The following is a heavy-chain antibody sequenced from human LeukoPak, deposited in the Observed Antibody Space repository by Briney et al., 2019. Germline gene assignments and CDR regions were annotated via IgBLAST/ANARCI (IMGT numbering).Heavy chain of an antibody. CDR2: INHSGST. V-gene: IGHV4-34*01. CDR3: ARADLRRPFDY. D-gene: IGHD3-3*01. J-gene: IGHJ4*02. Sequence: SETLSLTCAVYGGSFSGYYWSWIRQPPGKGLEWIGEINHSGSTNYSPSLKSRVTISVDTSKNQFSLKLSSVTAADTAVYYCARADLRRPFDYWGQGTLVTVSS. CDR1: GGSFSGYY.